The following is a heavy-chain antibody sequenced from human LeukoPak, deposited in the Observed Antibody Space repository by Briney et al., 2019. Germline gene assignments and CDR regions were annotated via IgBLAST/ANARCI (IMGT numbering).Heavy chain of an antibody. CDR2: FYSSTRT. V-gene: IGHV4-61*09. J-gene: IGHJ6*04. D-gene: IGHD4-17*01. CDR3: ARCMSELDYGDYAYYSHMDV. Sequence: PSQTLSLTCTVSGDSLTSGSRYWSWIRQPAGKGLEWIGHFYSSTRTTYNPSLESRVTISGDTAENQFSLKLDSVTAADTAVYFCARCMSELDYGDYAYYSHMDVWGKGTTVTVSS. CDR1: GDSLTSGSRY.